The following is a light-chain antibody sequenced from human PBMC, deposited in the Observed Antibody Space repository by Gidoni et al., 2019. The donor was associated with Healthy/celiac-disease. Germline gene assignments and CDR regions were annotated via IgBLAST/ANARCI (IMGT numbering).Light chain of an antibody. CDR1: QSISSW. Sequence: DIQMTQSPPTLSASVGDRVTITCRASQSISSWLAWYQQKPGKAPKLLIYKASSLESGVPSRFSCSGSGTEFTLTISSLQPDDFATYYCQQYNSYSAFGQGTKVEIK. CDR2: KAS. V-gene: IGKV1-5*03. CDR3: QQYNSYSA. J-gene: IGKJ1*01.